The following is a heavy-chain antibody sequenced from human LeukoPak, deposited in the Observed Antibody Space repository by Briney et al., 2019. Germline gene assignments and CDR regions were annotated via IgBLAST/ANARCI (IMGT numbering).Heavy chain of an antibody. J-gene: IGHJ5*02. CDR2: ISSSSSTI. CDR3: ARVRLNDFWSGYLSA. V-gene: IGHV3-48*01. Sequence: GGSLRLSCAASGFTFSSYSMNWVRQAPGKGLEWVSYISSSSSTIYYADSVKGRFTISRDNAKNSLYLQMNSLRAEDTAVYYCARVRLNDFWSGYLSAWGQGTLVTVSS. CDR1: GFTFSSYS. D-gene: IGHD3-3*01.